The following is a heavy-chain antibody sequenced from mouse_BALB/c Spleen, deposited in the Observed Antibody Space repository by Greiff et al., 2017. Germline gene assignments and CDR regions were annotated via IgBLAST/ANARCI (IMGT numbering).Heavy chain of an antibody. CDR1: GFSLTSYG. Sequence: VQLQQSGPSLVQPSQSLSITCTVSGFSLTSYGVHWVRQSPGKGLEWLGVIWRGGSTDYNAAFMSRLSITKDNSKSQVFFTMNSLQADDTAIYCCARSTAPFYAMDYWGQGTSVTVSA. CDR2: IWRGGST. J-gene: IGHJ4*01. V-gene: IGHV2-5-1*01. CDR3: ARSTAPFYAMDY. D-gene: IGHD1-2*01.